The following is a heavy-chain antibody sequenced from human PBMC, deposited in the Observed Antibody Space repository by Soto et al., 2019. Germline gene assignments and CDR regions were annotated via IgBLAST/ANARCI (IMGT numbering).Heavy chain of an antibody. CDR1: GYTFTSYA. J-gene: IGHJ4*02. CDR2: INAGNGNT. Sequence: QVQLVQSGAEEKKPGASVKVSCKASGYTFTSYAMHWVRQAPGQRLEWMGWINAGNGNTKYSQKFQGRVTITRDTYASTAYMELSSLRSADTAVYYCARSIVVVTAVDYWGQGNLVTVSS. CDR3: ARSIVVVTAVDY. V-gene: IGHV1-3*05. D-gene: IGHD2-21*02.